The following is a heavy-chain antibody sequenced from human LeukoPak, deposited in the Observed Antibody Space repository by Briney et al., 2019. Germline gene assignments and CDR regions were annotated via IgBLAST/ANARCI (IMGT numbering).Heavy chain of an antibody. Sequence: SETLSLTCTVSGDSTNSLDLWSWVRQPPGKGLEWIGEMYLSGTTHSNPSVKSRVTISIDKSKNQFFLNLSSVTAADTAVYYCAGLVGRYSSGLYYYYFDYWGQGTLVTVSS. CDR3: AGLVGRYSSGLYYYYFDY. D-gene: IGHD6-19*01. J-gene: IGHJ4*02. CDR1: GDSTNSLDL. V-gene: IGHV4-4*02. CDR2: MYLSGTT.